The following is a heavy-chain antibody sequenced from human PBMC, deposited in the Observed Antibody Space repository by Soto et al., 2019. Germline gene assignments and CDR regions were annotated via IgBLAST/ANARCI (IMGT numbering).Heavy chain of an antibody. CDR1: GFTFSSYA. J-gene: IGHJ4*02. CDR3: AREYMVRGVIITKTLWY. D-gene: IGHD3-10*01. CDR2: ISYDGSNK. Sequence: PGGSLRLSCAASGFTFSSYAMHWVRQAPGKGLEWVAVISYDGSNKYYADSVKGRFTISRDNSKNTLYLQMNSLRAEDTAVYYCAREYMVRGVIITKTLWYWGQGTLVTVSS. V-gene: IGHV3-30-3*01.